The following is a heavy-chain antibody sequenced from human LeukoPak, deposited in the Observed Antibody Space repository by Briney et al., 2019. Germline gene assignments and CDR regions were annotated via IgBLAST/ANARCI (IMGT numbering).Heavy chain of an antibody. J-gene: IGHJ4*02. D-gene: IGHD6-13*01. CDR2: IGGSGGGGT. V-gene: IGHV3-23*01. CDR3: AKGHSINWYFFDF. CDR1: GFTFTNYD. Sequence: GGSLRLSCAASGFTFTNYDMTWVRQAPGEGLEWVSGIGGSGGGGTYYADSVKGRFTISRDNSKNTLYQQMNSLRAEDTAVYYCAKGHSINWYFFDFWGQGTLVTVSS.